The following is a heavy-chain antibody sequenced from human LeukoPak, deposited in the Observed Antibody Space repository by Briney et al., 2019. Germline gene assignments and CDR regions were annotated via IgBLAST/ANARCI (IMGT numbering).Heavy chain of an antibody. J-gene: IGHJ1*01. Sequence: PGGSLRLSCAASGFTFSSYGMHWVRQAPGKGLEWVAFIVSDGSTKLYADSVKGRFTTSRDNSKNTLYLQMNNLRTEDTAVYYCVKDQVTDWGQGTLVTVSS. CDR2: IVSDGSTK. CDR1: GFTFSSYG. CDR3: VKDQVTD. V-gene: IGHV3-30*02.